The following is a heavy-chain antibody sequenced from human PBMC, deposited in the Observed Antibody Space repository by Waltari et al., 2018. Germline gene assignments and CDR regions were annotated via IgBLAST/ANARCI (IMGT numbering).Heavy chain of an antibody. Sequence: QVQLVQSGAEVKKPGASVKVSCKASGYTFTSYDMHWVRQAPGQRLEWMGWINAGNGNTKYSQKFQGRVTITRDTSASTAYMELSSLRSEDTAVYYCARVSSSWPSFDYWGQGTLVTVSS. D-gene: IGHD6-13*01. V-gene: IGHV1-3*01. J-gene: IGHJ4*02. CDR2: INAGNGNT. CDR1: GYTFTSYD. CDR3: ARVSSSWPSFDY.